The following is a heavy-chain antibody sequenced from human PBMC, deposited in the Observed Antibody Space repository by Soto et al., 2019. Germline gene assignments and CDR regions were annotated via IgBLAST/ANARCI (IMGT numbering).Heavy chain of an antibody. V-gene: IGHV3-30-3*01. CDR2: ISYDGSNK. Sequence: QVQLVESGGGVVQPGRSLRLSCAASGFTFSSYAMHWVRQAPGKGLEWVAVISYDGSNKYYADSVKGRFTISRDNSKNTLYLQMNRLRAEDTALYYCARVTIAVAGTAGYFDLWGRGTLVTVSS. D-gene: IGHD6-19*01. J-gene: IGHJ2*01. CDR3: ARVTIAVAGTAGYFDL. CDR1: GFTFSSYA.